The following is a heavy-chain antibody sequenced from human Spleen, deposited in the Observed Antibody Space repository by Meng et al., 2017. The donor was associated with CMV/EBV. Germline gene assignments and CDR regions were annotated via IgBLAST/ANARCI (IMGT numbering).Heavy chain of an antibody. Sequence: SYDLNWVRPATGQGLEWMGWMNPNSGNTGYAQKFQGRVTITRNTSISTAYMELSSLRSEDTAVYYCARGDTYCSSTSCYTGNWFDPWGQGTLVTVSS. D-gene: IGHD2-2*02. CDR3: ARGDTYCSSTSCYTGNWFDP. J-gene: IGHJ5*02. CDR1: SYD. CDR2: MNPNSGNT. V-gene: IGHV1-8*03.